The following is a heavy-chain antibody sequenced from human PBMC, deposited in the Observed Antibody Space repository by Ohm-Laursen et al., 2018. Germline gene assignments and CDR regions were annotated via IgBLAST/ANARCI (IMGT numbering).Heavy chain of an antibody. Sequence: SDTLSLTCTVSGDSLSGRYWSWIRQPTGKGLVWIGNIDDNGNTNYNSFLQSRVIISVDTSKNQFPLKLSSVTAADTAVYYCARDLVPTGLGYYYCGMDVWGQGTTVTVSS. CDR1: GDSLSGRY. J-gene: IGHJ6*02. D-gene: IGHD3/OR15-3a*01. CDR3: ARDLVPTGLGYYYCGMDV. V-gene: IGHV4-59*11. CDR2: IDDNGNT.